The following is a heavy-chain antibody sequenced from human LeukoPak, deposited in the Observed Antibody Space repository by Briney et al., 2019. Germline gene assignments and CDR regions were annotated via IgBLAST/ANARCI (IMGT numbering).Heavy chain of an antibody. Sequence: ASVKVSSKVSGYTLTELSMHWVRQAPGKGLEWMGGFDPEDGETIYSQKFQGRVTMTEDTSTDTAYMELSSLRSEDTAVYYCATLATGYYNWFDPWGQGTLVTVSS. CDR1: GYTLTELS. J-gene: IGHJ5*02. V-gene: IGHV1-24*01. D-gene: IGHD3-9*01. CDR2: FDPEDGET. CDR3: ATLATGYYNWFDP.